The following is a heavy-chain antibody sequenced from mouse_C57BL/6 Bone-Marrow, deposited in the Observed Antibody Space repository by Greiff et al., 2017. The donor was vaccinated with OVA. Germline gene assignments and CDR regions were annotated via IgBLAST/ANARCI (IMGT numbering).Heavy chain of an antibody. CDR1: GFNIKDDY. Sequence: DVKLVESGAELVRPGASVKLSCTASGFNIKDDYMHWVKQRPEQGLEWIGWIDPENGDTEYASKFQGKATITADTSSNTAYLQLSSLTSEDTAVYYCTTRLLRYWGQGTLVTVSA. J-gene: IGHJ3*01. CDR2: IDPENGDT. CDR3: TTRLLRY. V-gene: IGHV14-4*01. D-gene: IGHD1-1*01.